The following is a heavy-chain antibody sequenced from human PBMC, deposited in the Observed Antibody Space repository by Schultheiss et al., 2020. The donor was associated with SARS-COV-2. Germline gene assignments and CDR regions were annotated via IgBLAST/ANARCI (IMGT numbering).Heavy chain of an antibody. J-gene: IGHJ2*01. CDR1: GGSISRYC. CDR2: INHSGST. D-gene: IGHD5-12*01. V-gene: IGHV4-34*01. CDR3: ARGVSSGYYFDL. Sequence: SETLSLTCTVSGGSISRYCWSWIRQPQGKGLEWIGEINHSGSTNYNASLKSRVTTSVDTSKNQFSLKLSSVTAADTAVYYCARGVSSGYYFDLWGRGTLVTVSS.